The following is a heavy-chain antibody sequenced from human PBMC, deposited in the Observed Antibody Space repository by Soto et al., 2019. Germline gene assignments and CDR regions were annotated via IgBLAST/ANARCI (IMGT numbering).Heavy chain of an antibody. CDR2: IYYSGST. D-gene: IGHD6-19*01. V-gene: IGHV4-59*08. CDR3: ARQVGGWAPWYFDY. J-gene: IGHJ4*02. CDR1: GGSISSYY. Sequence: QVQLQESGPGLVKPSETLFLTCTVSGGSISSYYWSWIRQPPGKGLEWIGYIYYSGSTNYNPSLKSRVTISVDTSKNQFSLKLSSVTAADTAVYYCARQVGGWAPWYFDYWGQGTLVTVSS.